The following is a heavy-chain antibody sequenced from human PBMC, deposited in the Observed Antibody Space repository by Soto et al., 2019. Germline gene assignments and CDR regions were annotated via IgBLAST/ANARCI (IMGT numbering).Heavy chain of an antibody. D-gene: IGHD4-17*01. V-gene: IGHV3-48*01. CDR1: GFTFSSYS. CDR2: ISSSSSTI. Sequence: EVQLVESGGGLVQPGGSLRLSCAASGFTFSSYSMNWVRQAAGKGLEWVSYISSSSSTIYYADSVKGRFTISRDNAKNSLYLQMNSLRAEDTAVYYCARVHGDSDYWGQGTLVTVSS. CDR3: ARVHGDSDY. J-gene: IGHJ4*02.